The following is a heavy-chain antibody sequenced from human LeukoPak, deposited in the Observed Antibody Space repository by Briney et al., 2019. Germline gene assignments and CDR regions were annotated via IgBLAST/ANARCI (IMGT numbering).Heavy chain of an antibody. Sequence: GGSLRLACAASVLTFSNAYMRWVRQAPEKGLEGVANIKQDGSEKYYVDSVKGRFTISRDNAKSSLYLQMNSLRAEDTAVYYCAELGITMIGGVWGKGTTVTISS. CDR2: IKQDGSEK. CDR3: AELGITMIGGV. D-gene: IGHD3-10*02. V-gene: IGHV3-7*01. CDR1: VLTFSNAY. J-gene: IGHJ6*04.